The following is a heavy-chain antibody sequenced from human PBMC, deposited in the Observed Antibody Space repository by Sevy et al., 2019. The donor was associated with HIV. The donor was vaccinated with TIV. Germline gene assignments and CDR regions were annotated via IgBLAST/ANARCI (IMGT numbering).Heavy chain of an antibody. Sequence: SETLSLTCTVSGGSISSGGYYWSWIRQHPGKGLEWIGYIYYSGSTYYNPSLKSRVTISVDTSKNQFSLKLSSVTAADAAVYSCGGGQGAFDIWGQGTMVTVSS. CDR2: IYYSGST. J-gene: IGHJ3*02. D-gene: IGHD3-16*01. V-gene: IGHV4-31*03. CDR1: GGSISSGGYY. CDR3: GGGQGAFDI.